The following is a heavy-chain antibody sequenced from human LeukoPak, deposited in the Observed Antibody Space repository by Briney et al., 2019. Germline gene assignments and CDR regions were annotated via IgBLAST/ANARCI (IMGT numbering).Heavy chain of an antibody. CDR1: GFTFSSYG. J-gene: IGHJ4*02. CDR3: ANKARSGSYPDY. CDR2: ISYDGSNK. Sequence: PGGSLRPSCAASGFTFSSYGMHWVRQAPGKGLEWVAVISYDGSNKYYADSVKGRFTISRDNSKNTLYLQMNSLRAEDTAVYYCANKARSGSYPDYRGQGTLVTVSS. V-gene: IGHV3-30*18. D-gene: IGHD1-26*01.